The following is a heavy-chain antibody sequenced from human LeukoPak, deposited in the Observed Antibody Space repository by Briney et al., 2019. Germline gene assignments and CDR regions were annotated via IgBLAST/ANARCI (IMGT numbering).Heavy chain of an antibody. D-gene: IGHD3-16*01. CDR1: GYTFTSYY. Sequence: ASVKVSCKASGYTFTSYYIHWVRQAPGQGLEWMGKINPSGGSTSYTQKFQDRVTMTRDMSTSTVYMEMSSLRSDDTAVYYCARRQVAGGPFDYWGQGTPVTVSS. V-gene: IGHV1-46*01. CDR3: ARRQVAGGPFDY. J-gene: IGHJ4*02. CDR2: INPSGGST.